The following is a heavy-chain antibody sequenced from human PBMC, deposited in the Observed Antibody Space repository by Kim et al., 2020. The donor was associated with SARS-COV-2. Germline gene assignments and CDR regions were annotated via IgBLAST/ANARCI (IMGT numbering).Heavy chain of an antibody. V-gene: IGHV1-69*13. D-gene: IGHD3-10*01. J-gene: IGHJ4*02. Sequence: SVKVSCKASGGTFSSYAISWVRQAPGQGLEWMGGIIPIFGTGNYAQKFQGRVTITADESTSTAYMALSSLRSEDTAVYYCARDMYHYGSGTYLFDYSGQGTLVTVSS. CDR3: ARDMYHYGSGTYLFDY. CDR1: GGTFSSYA. CDR2: IIPIFGTG.